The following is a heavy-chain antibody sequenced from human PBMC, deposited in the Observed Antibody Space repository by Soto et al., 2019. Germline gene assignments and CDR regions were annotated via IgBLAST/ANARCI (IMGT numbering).Heavy chain of an antibody. J-gene: IGHJ3*02. CDR3: ATYAYHYGSGWRLGRTWGAFDI. D-gene: IGHD3-10*01. V-gene: IGHV1-24*01. CDR1: GYTLTELS. Sequence: ASVKVSCKVSGYTLTELSMHWVRQAPGKGLEWMGGFDPEDGETIYAQKFQGRVTITEDTSTDTAYMELSSLRSEDTAVYYCATYAYHYGSGWRLGRTWGAFDIWGQGTMVTVSS. CDR2: FDPEDGET.